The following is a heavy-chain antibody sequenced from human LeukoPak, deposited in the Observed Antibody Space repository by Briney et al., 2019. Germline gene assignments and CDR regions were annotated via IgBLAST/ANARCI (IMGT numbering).Heavy chain of an antibody. CDR2: IYYTGST. CDR3: ARGGWNKFDY. J-gene: IGHJ4*02. V-gene: IGHV4-39*07. CDR1: GGSISSSGYY. D-gene: IGHD3-22*01. Sequence: SETLSLTCTVSGGSISSSGYYWVWIRQPPGKGLEWIGSIYYTGSTYYNPSLKSRVTISVDTSKNQFSLKLSSVTAADTAVYYCARGGWNKFDYWGQGTLVTVSS.